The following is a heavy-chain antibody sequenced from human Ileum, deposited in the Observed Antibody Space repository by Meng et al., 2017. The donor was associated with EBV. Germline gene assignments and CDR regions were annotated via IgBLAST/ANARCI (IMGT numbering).Heavy chain of an antibody. Sequence: HLQLQESGPGLVKPSETLSLTCTVSGGSISTGNFYWGWIRQSPGKALECIGTIYYRGNTFYNPSLKSRLTISIDTSKNEFSLTLRSVTAADTALYYCASAYDYGDYEAFAYWGPGSLVTGSS. CDR3: ASAYDYGDYEAFAY. CDR1: GGSISTGNFY. V-gene: IGHV4-39*07. CDR2: IYYRGNT. J-gene: IGHJ4*02. D-gene: IGHD4-17*01.